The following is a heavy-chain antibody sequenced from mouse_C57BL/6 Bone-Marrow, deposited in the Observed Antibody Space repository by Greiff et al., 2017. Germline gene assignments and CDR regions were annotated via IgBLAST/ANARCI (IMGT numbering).Heavy chain of an antibody. CDR1: GYTFTSYW. CDR3: ARPYYSNYWYFDV. CDR2: IYPGSGST. Sequence: QVQLQQPGAELVKPGASVKMSCKASGYTFTSYWITWVRQRPGQGLEWIGDIYPGSGSTNYNEKFKRKATLTGDTSSSTAYMQLSSLTSEDSAVYYCARPYYSNYWYFDVWGTGTTVTVSS. J-gene: IGHJ1*03. V-gene: IGHV1-55*01. D-gene: IGHD2-5*01.